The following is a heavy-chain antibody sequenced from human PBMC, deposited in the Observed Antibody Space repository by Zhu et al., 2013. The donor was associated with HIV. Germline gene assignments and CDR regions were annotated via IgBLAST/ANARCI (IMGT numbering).Heavy chain of an antibody. CDR3: ARGSHDYVWGSYRYTTSYYYYYGMDV. Sequence: QVQLVQSGAEVKKPGSSVKVSCKASGGTFSSYAISWVRQAPGQGLEWMGGIIPIFGTANYAQKFQGRVTITADESTSTAYMELSSLRSEDTAVYYCARGSHDYVWGSYRYTTSYYYYYGMDVWDQ. V-gene: IGHV1-69*01. J-gene: IGHJ6*02. CDR1: GGTFSSYA. D-gene: IGHD3-16*02. CDR2: IIPIFGTA.